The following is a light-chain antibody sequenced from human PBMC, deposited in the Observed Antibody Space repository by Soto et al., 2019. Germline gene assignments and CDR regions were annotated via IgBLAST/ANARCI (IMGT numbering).Light chain of an antibody. V-gene: IGKV3-11*01. CDR1: PSVTNY. Sequence: PGERATLSCRASPSVTNYLAWYQQKPGQAPRLLIYGAFNRATGIPARFSGSGSGADFTLTISSLEPEDFAVYYCQQRNIWPPVTFGQGTRLEMK. CDR2: GAF. CDR3: QQRNIWPPVT. J-gene: IGKJ5*01.